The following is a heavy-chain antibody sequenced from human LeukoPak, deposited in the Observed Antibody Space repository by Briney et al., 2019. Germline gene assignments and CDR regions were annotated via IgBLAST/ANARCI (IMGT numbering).Heavy chain of an antibody. Sequence: ASVKVSCKASGYTFTSYGINWVRQATGQGLEWMGWMNPNSGNTGYAQKFQGRVTMTRNTSISTAYMELSSLRSEDTAVYYCARWGPYSSSWYQWDYYYYYMDVWGKGTTVTVSS. J-gene: IGHJ6*03. CDR1: GYTFTSYG. CDR3: ARWGPYSSSWYQWDYYYYYMDV. D-gene: IGHD6-13*01. V-gene: IGHV1-8*02. CDR2: MNPNSGNT.